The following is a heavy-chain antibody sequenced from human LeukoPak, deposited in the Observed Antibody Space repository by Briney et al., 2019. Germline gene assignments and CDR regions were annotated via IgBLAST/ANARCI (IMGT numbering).Heavy chain of an antibody. V-gene: IGHV4-39*01. D-gene: IGHD3-22*01. CDR1: GGSISSSSYY. Sequence: PSETLSLTCTVSGGSISSSSYYWGWIRQPPGKGLEWIGSIYYSGSTYYNPSLKSRVTISVDTSKNQFSLKLSSVTAADTAVYYRARHGYYYDSSGYYYGYHFDYWGQGTLVTVSS. CDR3: ARHGYYYDSSGYYYGYHFDY. CDR2: IYYSGST. J-gene: IGHJ4*02.